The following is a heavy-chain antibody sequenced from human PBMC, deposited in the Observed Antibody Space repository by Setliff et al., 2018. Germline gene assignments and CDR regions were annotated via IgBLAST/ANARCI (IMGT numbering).Heavy chain of an antibody. CDR1: GFTFSGSA. CDR3: TRHGSFYSDSSGYYYGTDSYYYMDV. V-gene: IGHV3-73*01. Sequence: GGSLRXSCAASGFTFSGSAMHWVRQASGKGLEWVGRIRSKTSGFATAYSASVKGRFTISRDDSKNTAYLQMNSLKTEDTAVYYCTRHGSFYSDSSGYYYGTDSYYYMDVWGKGTTVTVSS. D-gene: IGHD3-22*01. J-gene: IGHJ6*03. CDR2: IRSKTSGFAT.